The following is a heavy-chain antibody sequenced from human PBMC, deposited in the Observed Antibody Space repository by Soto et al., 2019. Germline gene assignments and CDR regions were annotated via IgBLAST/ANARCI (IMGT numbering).Heavy chain of an antibody. J-gene: IGHJ3*02. D-gene: IGHD4-17*01. V-gene: IGHV3-23*01. Sequence: EVQLLESGGGLVQPGGSLRLSCAASGFTFSSYAMSWVRQAPGKGLEWVSGISGSGGSTYYADSVKGRFTISRDNSKNTLYLQMNSLRAEDTAVYYCAKGKYGGGLRRDAFDIWGQGTMVTVSS. CDR2: ISGSGGST. CDR3: AKGKYGGGLRRDAFDI. CDR1: GFTFSSYA.